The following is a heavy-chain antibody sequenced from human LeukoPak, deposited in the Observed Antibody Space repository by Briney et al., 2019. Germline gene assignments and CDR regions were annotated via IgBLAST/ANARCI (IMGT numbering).Heavy chain of an antibody. CDR3: ARVGSSWYYFDY. CDR2: ISSSGNTI. CDR1: KFTFSSYE. J-gene: IGHJ4*02. Sequence: PGGSLRLSCAASKFTFSSYEMNWVRQAPGKGLEWVSYISSSGNTIYYADSVKGRFTISRDNAKNSLYLQMNSLRPEDTAVYYCARVGSSWYYFDYWGQGTLVTVSS. V-gene: IGHV3-48*03. D-gene: IGHD6-13*01.